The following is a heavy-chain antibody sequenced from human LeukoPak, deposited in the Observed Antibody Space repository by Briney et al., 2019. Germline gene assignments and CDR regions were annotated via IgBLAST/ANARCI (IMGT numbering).Heavy chain of an antibody. CDR3: ARSYSSSRGTFDY. V-gene: IGHV3-74*01. Sequence: PGGSLRLSCAASGXTFSTYSMHWVRQVPGKGLVWVSHINTDGAITTYADSVKGRFTISRDNAQNTMSLLMNSLRAEDTAVYYCARSYSSSRGTFDYWGQGTLVTVSS. D-gene: IGHD6-6*01. CDR2: INTDGAIT. CDR1: GXTFSTYS. J-gene: IGHJ4*02.